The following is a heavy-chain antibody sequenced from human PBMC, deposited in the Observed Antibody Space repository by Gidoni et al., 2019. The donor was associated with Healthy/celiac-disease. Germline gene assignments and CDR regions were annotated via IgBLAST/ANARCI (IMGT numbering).Heavy chain of an antibody. CDR2: ISYDGSNK. Sequence: QVQLVESGGGMVQPGRSLRLACAASGFTFSSYAMHWVRQAPGKGLEWVAVISYDGSNKYYADSVKGRFTISRDNSKNTLYLQMNSLRAEDTAVYYCARDDKWGQGTLVTVSS. J-gene: IGHJ4*02. V-gene: IGHV3-30-3*01. CDR1: GFTFSSYA. CDR3: ARDDK.